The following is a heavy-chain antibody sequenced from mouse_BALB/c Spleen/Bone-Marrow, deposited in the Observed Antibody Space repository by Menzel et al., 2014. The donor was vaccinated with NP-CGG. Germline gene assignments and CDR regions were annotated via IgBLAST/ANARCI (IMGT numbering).Heavy chain of an antibody. CDR1: GYTFTDHA. Sequence: VKLVESGAKLVRPGVSVKISCKGSGYTFTDHAIHWVKRSHAKSLEWIGVISGYYGDAIYNQKFKGKATMTVDKSSSTAYMELARLTSEDSAIYYCARSGKVRNAMDYWCQGTSVTVSS. D-gene: IGHD2-14*01. V-gene: IGHV1S137*01. CDR2: ISGYYGDA. CDR3: ARSGKVRNAMDY. J-gene: IGHJ4*01.